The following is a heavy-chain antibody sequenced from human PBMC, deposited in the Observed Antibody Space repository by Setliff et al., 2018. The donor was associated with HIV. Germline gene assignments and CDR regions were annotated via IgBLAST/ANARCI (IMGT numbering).Heavy chain of an antibody. CDR2: ISYDESKK. Sequence: GGSLRLSCAASGFVFSDFWVSWVRQAPGKGLEWVAVISYDESKKYYADSVKGRFTISRDNSKNTLYLQMNSLSAEDTALYYCAKEGYDRAGMSYFYYYYIDVWGKGTAVTVSS. CDR1: GFVFSDFW. CDR3: AKEGYDRAGMSYFYYYYIDV. V-gene: IGHV3-30*18. J-gene: IGHJ6*03. D-gene: IGHD3-22*01.